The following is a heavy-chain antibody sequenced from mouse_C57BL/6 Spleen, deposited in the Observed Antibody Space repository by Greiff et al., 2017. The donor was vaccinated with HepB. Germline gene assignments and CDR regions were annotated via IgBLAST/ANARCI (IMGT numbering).Heavy chain of an antibody. D-gene: IGHD2-4*01. J-gene: IGHJ4*01. Sequence: EVKVVESGGGLVKPGGSLKLSCAASGFTFSSYAMSWVRQTPEKRLEWVATISDGGSYTYYPDNVKGRFTISRDNAKNNLYLQMSHLKSEDTAMYYCARDENDYLDYAMDYWGQGTSVTVSS. V-gene: IGHV5-4*01. CDR3: ARDENDYLDYAMDY. CDR1: GFTFSSYA. CDR2: ISDGGSYT.